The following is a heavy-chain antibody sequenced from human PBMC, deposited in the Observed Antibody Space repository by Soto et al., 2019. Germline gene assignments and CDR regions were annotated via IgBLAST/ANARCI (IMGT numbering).Heavy chain of an antibody. CDR3: ARERRIAVAVPHYSYGMYF. Sequence: GGSLRLSCAASGFTVSSNYMSWVRQAPGKGLEWVSVIYSGGSTYYADSVKGRSTISRDNSKNTLYLQMNSLRAEDTAVYYCARERRIAVAVPHYSYGMYFWVHGT. V-gene: IGHV3-66*01. D-gene: IGHD6-19*01. CDR2: IYSGGST. CDR1: GFTVSSNY. J-gene: IGHJ6*02.